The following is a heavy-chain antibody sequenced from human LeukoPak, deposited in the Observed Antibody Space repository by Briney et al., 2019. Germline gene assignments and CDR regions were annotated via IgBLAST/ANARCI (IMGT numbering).Heavy chain of an antibody. J-gene: IGHJ6*03. CDR3: ARDQSYYYCMDV. V-gene: IGHV4-30-2*01. CDR1: GGSISSGGYY. Sequence: SETLSLTCTVSGGSISSGGYYWSWIRQPPGKGLEWIGYIYHSGSTYYNPSLKSRVTISVDRSKNQFSLKLSSVTAADTAVYYCARDQSYYYCMDVWGKGTTVTVSS. CDR2: IYHSGST.